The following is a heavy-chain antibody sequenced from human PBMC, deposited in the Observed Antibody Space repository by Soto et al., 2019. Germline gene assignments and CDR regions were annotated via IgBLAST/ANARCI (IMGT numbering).Heavy chain of an antibody. J-gene: IGHJ4*02. D-gene: IGHD3-10*01. Sequence: KASETLSLTCTVFGGSISSRHYYWDWIRQPPGQGLEGVGNIYFSGSTYYNLSLRSRVSIYVDTSNILLSLELSSVTAAHTAVYFCGRHSRDGYSHWGSGISDSWGQGTLVTVSS. CDR2: IYFSGST. V-gene: IGHV4-39*01. CDR3: GRHSRDGYSHWGSGISDS. CDR1: GGSISSRHYY.